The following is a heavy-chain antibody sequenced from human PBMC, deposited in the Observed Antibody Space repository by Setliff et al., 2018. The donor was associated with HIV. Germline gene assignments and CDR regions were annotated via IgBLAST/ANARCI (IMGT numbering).Heavy chain of an antibody. CDR2: INTGNGNT. D-gene: IGHD3-10*01. J-gene: IGHJ4*02. Sequence: ASVKVSCKASGYSFLSYDISWVRQATGQGLEWMGWINTGNGNTKYSQKFQDRVTMTRNTSISTAYMELSSLKSEDTAVYYCARPGNWGDRSMNYWGQGTLVTVSS. CDR1: GYSFLSYD. V-gene: IGHV1-8*01. CDR3: ARPGNWGDRSMNY.